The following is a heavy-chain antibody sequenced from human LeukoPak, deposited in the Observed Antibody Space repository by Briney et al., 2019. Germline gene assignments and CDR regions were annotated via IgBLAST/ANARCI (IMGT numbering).Heavy chain of an antibody. Sequence: GGPLRLSCAASGFTFSSYSMNWVRQAPGKGLEWVSSISSSSSYIYYADSVKGRFTISRDNAKNSLYLQMNSLRAEDTAVYYCARVGIVGAARAGYFDYWGQGTLVTVSS. J-gene: IGHJ4*02. CDR3: ARVGIVGAARAGYFDY. V-gene: IGHV3-21*01. CDR2: ISSSSSYI. CDR1: GFTFSSYS. D-gene: IGHD1-26*01.